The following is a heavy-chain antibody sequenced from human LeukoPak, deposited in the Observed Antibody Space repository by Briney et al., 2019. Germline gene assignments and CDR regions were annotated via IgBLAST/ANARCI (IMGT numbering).Heavy chain of an antibody. J-gene: IGHJ4*02. V-gene: IGHV4-59*01. CDR1: GGSISSYY. CDR3: ARGPSRTYSSSWYVY. Sequence: PSETLSLTCTVSGGSISSYYWSWIRQPPGKGLEWIGYIYNSESTYYNPSLKSRVTISVDTSKNQFSLKLSSVTAADTAVYYCARGPSRTYSSSWYVYWGQGTLVTVSS. D-gene: IGHD6-13*01. CDR2: IYNSEST.